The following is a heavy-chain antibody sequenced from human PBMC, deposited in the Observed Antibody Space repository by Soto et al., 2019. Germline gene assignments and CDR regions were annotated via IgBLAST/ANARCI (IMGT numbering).Heavy chain of an antibody. J-gene: IGHJ4*02. CDR1: GGSFSGYY. CDR3: ARGQAAAGTSDFDY. CDR2: INHSGST. D-gene: IGHD6-13*01. Sequence: QVQLQQWGAGLLKPSETLSLTCAVYGGSFSGYYWSWIRQPPGKGLEWIGKINHSGSTNYNPSLRSRVTISVDTSKNQFSLKLSSVTAADTAVYYCARGQAAAGTSDFDYWGQGTLVTVSS. V-gene: IGHV4-34*01.